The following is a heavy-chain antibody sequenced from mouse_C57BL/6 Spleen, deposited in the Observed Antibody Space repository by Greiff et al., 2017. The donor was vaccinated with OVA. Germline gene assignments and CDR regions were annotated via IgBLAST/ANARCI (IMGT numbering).Heavy chain of an antibody. V-gene: IGHV1-26*01. CDR3: ARMDGSGAY. CDR2: INPNNGGT. D-gene: IGHD1-1*01. J-gene: IGHJ3*01. Sequence: VQLKQSGPELVKPGASVKISCKASGYTFTDYYMNWVKQSHGKSLEWIGDINPNNGGTSYNQKFKGKATLTVDKSSSTAYMELRSLTSEDSAVYYCARMDGSGAYWGQGTLVTVSA. CDR1: GYTFTDYY.